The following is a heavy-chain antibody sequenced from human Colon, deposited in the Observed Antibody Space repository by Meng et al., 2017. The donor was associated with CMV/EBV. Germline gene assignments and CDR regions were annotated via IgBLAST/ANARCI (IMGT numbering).Heavy chain of an antibody. Sequence: GESLKISCAVSGFTLTIHEMHWVRQAPGKGLEWISYISNSGSTIYYADSVKGRFTISRDTAENALHLQMNSLRPEDTAVYYCARGSYLSYWGQGTLVTVSS. CDR1: GFTLTIHE. J-gene: IGHJ4*02. D-gene: IGHD3-10*01. V-gene: IGHV3-48*03. CDR3: ARGSYLSY. CDR2: ISNSGSTI.